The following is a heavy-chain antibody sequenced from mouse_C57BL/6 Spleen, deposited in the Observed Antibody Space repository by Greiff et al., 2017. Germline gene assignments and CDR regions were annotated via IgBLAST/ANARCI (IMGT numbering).Heavy chain of an antibody. V-gene: IGHV5-17*01. J-gene: IGHJ2*01. CDR2: IRSGSSTI. Sequence: EVQLVESGGGLVKPGGSLKLSCAASGFPFSDYGMHWVRQAPEKGLEWVAYIRSGSSTIYYAGTVKGRFTISRDNAKNTLFRQRNSLRSEDTAMYYCARDDGYFDDWGQGTTLTVSS. CDR1: GFPFSDYG. D-gene: IGHD2-3*01. CDR3: ARDDGYFDD.